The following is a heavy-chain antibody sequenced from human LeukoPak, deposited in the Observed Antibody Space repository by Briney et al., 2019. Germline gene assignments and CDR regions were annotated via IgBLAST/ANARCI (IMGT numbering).Heavy chain of an antibody. J-gene: IGHJ5*02. Sequence: PSETLSLTCTVSGGSISSYYWSWIRQPPGKGLEWIGYIYYSGSTNYNPSLKSRVTISVDTSKNQFSLKLSSVTAADTAVYYCARAVDTAMVTENWFDPWGQGTLVTVSS. D-gene: IGHD5-18*01. V-gene: IGHV4-59*01. CDR2: IYYSGST. CDR3: ARAVDTAMVTENWFDP. CDR1: GGSISSYY.